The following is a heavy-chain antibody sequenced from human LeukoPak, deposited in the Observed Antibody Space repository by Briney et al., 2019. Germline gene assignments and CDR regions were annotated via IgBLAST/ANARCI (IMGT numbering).Heavy chain of an antibody. V-gene: IGHV3-21*01. CDR2: ISSSSSYI. D-gene: IGHD3-22*01. CDR3: ARDYGEYYHDSSGYYGRFDY. J-gene: IGHJ4*02. CDR1: GFTFSSYS. Sequence: GGSLRLSCAASGFTFSSYSMNWVRQVPGKGLEWVSSISSSSSYIYYADSVKGRFTISRDNAKNSLYLQMNSLRAEDTAVYYCARDYGEYYHDSSGYYGRFDYWGQGTLVTVSS.